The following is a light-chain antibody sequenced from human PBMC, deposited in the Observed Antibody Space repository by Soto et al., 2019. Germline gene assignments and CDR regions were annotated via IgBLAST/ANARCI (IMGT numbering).Light chain of an antibody. CDR3: SSYTSNSTLV. V-gene: IGLV2-14*01. Sequence: QSALTKPASVSGSPGQSITISCTGTSSDVGGYNYVSWYQQYPGKAPKLMIYEVINRPSGVSNRFSGYKSDNTASLTISGLQAEDEADYYCSSYTSNSTLVFGTGTKLTVL. CDR1: SSDVGGYNY. CDR2: EVI. J-gene: IGLJ1*01.